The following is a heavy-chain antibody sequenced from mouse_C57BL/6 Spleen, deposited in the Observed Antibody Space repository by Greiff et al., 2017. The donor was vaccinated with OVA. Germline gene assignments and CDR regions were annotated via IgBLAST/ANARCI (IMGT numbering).Heavy chain of an antibody. Sequence: VQLQQPGAELVRPGTSVKLSCKASGYTFTSYWMHWVKQRPGQGLEWIGVIDPSDSYTNYNQKFKGKATLTVYTSSSTAYMQLSSLTSEDSAVYYCAADYDDAYWGQGTLVTVSA. CDR2: IDPSDSYT. CDR3: AADYDDAY. CDR1: GYTFTSYW. D-gene: IGHD2-4*01. V-gene: IGHV1-59*01. J-gene: IGHJ3*01.